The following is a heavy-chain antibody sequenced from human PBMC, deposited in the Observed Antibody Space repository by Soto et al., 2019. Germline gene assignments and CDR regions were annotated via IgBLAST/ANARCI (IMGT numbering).Heavy chain of an antibody. Sequence: QVQLVESGGGVVQPGRSLRLSCAASGFTFSSYAMHWVRQAPGKGLEWVAVISYDGSNKYYADSVKGRFTISRDNSKNTLYMQMNSLRAENRAVYYFARAGCDGGRCYTLVGLRYGMDVWGQGPTVTVSS. CDR2: ISYDGSNK. CDR1: GFTFSSYA. V-gene: IGHV3-30-3*01. D-gene: IGHD2-15*01. J-gene: IGHJ6*02. CDR3: ARAGCDGGRCYTLVGLRYGMDV.